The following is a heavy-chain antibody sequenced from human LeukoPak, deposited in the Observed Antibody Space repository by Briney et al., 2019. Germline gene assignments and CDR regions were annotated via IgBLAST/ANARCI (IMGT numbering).Heavy chain of an antibody. CDR2: ISGSGVET. Sequence: PGGSLRLSCAASGFTFRSYGMSWVRQVPGKGLEWVSSISGSGVETYYADTVKGRFTISRDNSKNTLYLQMNSLRAEDTAVYYCAELGITMIGGVWGKGTTVTISS. V-gene: IGHV3-23*01. CDR1: GFTFRSYG. D-gene: IGHD3-10*02. CDR3: AELGITMIGGV. J-gene: IGHJ6*04.